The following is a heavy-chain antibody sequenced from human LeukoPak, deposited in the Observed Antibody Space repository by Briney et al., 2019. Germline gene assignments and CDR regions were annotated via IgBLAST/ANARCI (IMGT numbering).Heavy chain of an antibody. Sequence: SETLSLTCAVYGGSFSGYYWSWIRQPPGKGLEWIGEINHSGSTNSNPSLKRRVTISVDTSKNQFSLKLSSVTAADTAVYYCAGGATKNYYYDSSGYYRNWFDPWGQGTLVTVSS. J-gene: IGHJ5*02. D-gene: IGHD3-22*01. V-gene: IGHV4-34*01. CDR3: AGGATKNYYYDSSGYYRNWFDP. CDR2: INHSGST. CDR1: GGSFSGYY.